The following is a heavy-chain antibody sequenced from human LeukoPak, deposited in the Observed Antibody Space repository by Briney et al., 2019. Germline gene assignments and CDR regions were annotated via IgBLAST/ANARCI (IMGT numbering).Heavy chain of an antibody. CDR3: ARSAYGYAGWTQGWFDP. D-gene: IGHD5-18*01. CDR2: IYCSGST. CDR1: GGSISSYY. V-gene: IGHV4-59*01. J-gene: IGHJ5*02. Sequence: PSETLSLTCTVSGGSISSYYWSWIRQPPGKGLEWIGYIYCSGSTNYNPSLKSRVTISVDTSKNQFSLKLSSVTAADTAVYYCARSAYGYAGWTQGWFDPWGQGTLVTVSS.